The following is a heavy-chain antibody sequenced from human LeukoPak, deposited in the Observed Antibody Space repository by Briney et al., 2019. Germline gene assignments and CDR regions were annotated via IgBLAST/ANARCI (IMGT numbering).Heavy chain of an antibody. V-gene: IGHV3-15*01. CDR2: IKSKTDGGTT. Sequence: PGGSLRLSCAASGFTFSNAWMSWVRQAPGKGLEWVGRIKSKTDGGTTDYAAPVKGRFTISRDDSKNTLYLQMNSLKTEDTAVYYCTTAPPRVVVTAMMPQDYWGQGTLVTVSS. J-gene: IGHJ4*02. CDR1: GFTFSNAW. D-gene: IGHD2-21*02. CDR3: TTAPPRVVVTAMMPQDY.